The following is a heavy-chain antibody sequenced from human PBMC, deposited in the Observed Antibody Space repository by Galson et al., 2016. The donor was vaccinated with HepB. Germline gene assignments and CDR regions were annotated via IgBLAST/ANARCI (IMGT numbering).Heavy chain of an antibody. CDR2: IYTGGSA. Sequence: SLRLSCAASGFTVSSSYMSWVRQAPGKGLEWVSVIYTGGSAYYADSVKGRFTISRDFSKNTLYLQMNSLRADDTALYYCARELATYFDYWGQGTLVTVSS. CDR1: GFTVSSSY. CDR3: ARELATYFDY. V-gene: IGHV3-53*01. D-gene: IGHD5-12*01. J-gene: IGHJ4*02.